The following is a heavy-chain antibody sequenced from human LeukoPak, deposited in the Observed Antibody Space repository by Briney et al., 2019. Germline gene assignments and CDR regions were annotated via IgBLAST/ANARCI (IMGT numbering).Heavy chain of an antibody. J-gene: IGHJ4*02. D-gene: IGHD3-10*01. CDR1: GFTFSSYW. Sequence: GGSLRLSCAASGFTFSSYWMHWARQAPGKGLVWVSRINSDGSSTGYADSVQGRFTISRDNAKNTLYLQMNSLRAEDTAVYYCARVYYAAMYGYCDYWGQGTLVTVSS. V-gene: IGHV3-74*01. CDR2: INSDGSST. CDR3: ARVYYAAMYGYCDY.